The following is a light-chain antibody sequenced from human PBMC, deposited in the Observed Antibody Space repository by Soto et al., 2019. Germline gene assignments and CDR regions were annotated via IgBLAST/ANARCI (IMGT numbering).Light chain of an antibody. V-gene: IGKV1-39*01. CDR3: QQSYSTPRT. CDR2: AAS. CDR1: QSISSY. Sequence: DIQMTQSPSSLSASVGDRVTITCRASQSISSYLNWYQQKPGKAPKLLIYAASSLQSGVPSRLIGSVSGTVFTFTISSLQPEDFATYYCQQSYSTPRTFGQGTKVDIK. J-gene: IGKJ1*01.